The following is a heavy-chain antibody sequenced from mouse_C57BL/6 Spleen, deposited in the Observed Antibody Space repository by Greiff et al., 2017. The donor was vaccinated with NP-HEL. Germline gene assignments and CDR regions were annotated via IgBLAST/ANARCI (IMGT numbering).Heavy chain of an antibody. D-gene: IGHD1-1*01. V-gene: IGHV1-69*01. CDR2: IDPSDSYT. CDR3: ARTLYYYGSRAMDY. Sequence: QVQLQQSGAELVMPGASVKLSCKASGYTFTSYWMHWVKQRPGQGLEWIGEIDPSDSYTNYNQKFKGKSTLTVDKSSSTAYMQLSSLTSEDSAVYYCARTLYYYGSRAMDYWGQGTSVTVSS. J-gene: IGHJ4*01. CDR1: GYTFTSYW.